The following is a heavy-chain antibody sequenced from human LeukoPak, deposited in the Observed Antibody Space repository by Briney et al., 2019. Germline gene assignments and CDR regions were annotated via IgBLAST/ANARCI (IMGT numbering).Heavy chain of an antibody. D-gene: IGHD4-17*01. CDR2: INTDGSST. CDR1: GFTFSSYW. V-gene: IGHV3-74*01. J-gene: IGHJ4*02. CDR3: ARAYGDYLPYFDY. Sequence: GGSLRLSCAASGFTFSSYWMQWVRQAPGKGLVWVSRINTDGSSTNYADSVKGRFTISRDNAKTTLYLQMSSLRAEDTAVYYCARAYGDYLPYFDYWGQGTLVTVSS.